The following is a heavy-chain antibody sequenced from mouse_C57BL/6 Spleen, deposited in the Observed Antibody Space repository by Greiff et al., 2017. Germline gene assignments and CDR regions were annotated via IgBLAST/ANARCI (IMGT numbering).Heavy chain of an antibody. J-gene: IGHJ3*01. CDR2: IYPGSGST. CDR1: GYTFTSYW. CDR3: ARRGFYGSSFAY. V-gene: IGHV1-55*01. D-gene: IGHD1-1*01. Sequence: VQLQQPGAELVKPGASVKMSCKASGYTFTSYWITWVKQRPGQGLEWIGDIYPGSGSTNYNEKFKSKATLTVDTSSSTAYTQLSSLTSEDSAVYYCARRGFYGSSFAYWGQGTLVTVSA.